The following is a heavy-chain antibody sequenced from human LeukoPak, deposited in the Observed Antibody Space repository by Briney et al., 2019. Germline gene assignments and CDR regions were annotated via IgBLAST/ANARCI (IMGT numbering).Heavy chain of an antibody. V-gene: IGHV4-4*08. Sequence: PSETLSLTCTVSGGSISTYYWSWIRQPPGKGLEWIGYIYNSGSTYYNPSLKSRITISVDMSKNQFSLKLSSVTAADTAVYFCARDPDDKDFDYWGQGTLVTVSS. CDR2: IYNSGST. J-gene: IGHJ4*02. D-gene: IGHD3-22*01. CDR1: GGSISTYY. CDR3: ARDPDDKDFDY.